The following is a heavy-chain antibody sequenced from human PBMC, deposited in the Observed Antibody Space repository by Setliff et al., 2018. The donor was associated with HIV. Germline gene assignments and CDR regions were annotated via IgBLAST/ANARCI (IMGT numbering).Heavy chain of an antibody. J-gene: IGHJ4*02. CDR2: INHSGST. CDR1: GESFSGYY. D-gene: IGHD4-17*01. Sequence: SETLSLTCAVYGESFSGYYWNWIRQPPGKGLEWVAEINHSGSTKYNPSLKSRVSISVDTSKKQFSLNLRSVTAADTAIYFCARKVGGDFDYWGQGTLVTVSS. V-gene: IGHV4-34*01. CDR3: ARKVGGDFDY.